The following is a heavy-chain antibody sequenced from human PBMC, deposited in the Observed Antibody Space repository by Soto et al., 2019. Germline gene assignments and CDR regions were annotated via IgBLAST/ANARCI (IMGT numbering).Heavy chain of an antibody. D-gene: IGHD1-26*01. Sequence: QVQLVQSGAEVKKPGASVKVSCKASGYTFTSYGLSWVRQAPGQGLEWMGWISAYNGNTNYAQKLQGRVTMTTDTSTSTADMELRSLRSDYTAVYYCARVPWVAATVGVYYCDYWGQGTMFPVSS. CDR3: ARVPWVAATVGVYYCDY. V-gene: IGHV1-18*04. J-gene: IGHJ4*02. CDR1: GYTFTSYG. CDR2: ISAYNGNT.